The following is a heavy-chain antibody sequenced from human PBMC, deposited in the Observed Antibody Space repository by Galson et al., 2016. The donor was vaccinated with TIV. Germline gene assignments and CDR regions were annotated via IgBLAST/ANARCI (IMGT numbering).Heavy chain of an antibody. CDR1: GDIFTRHA. CDR3: ARAGGPHFDFLETLLDWFDP. CDR2: IVPAFGTP. V-gene: IGHV1-69*13. D-gene: IGHD3-9*01. J-gene: IGHJ5*02. Sequence: SVKVSCKVTGDIFTRHAINWVRQGPGRGLEWLGGIVPAFGTPKYALKFQSRVTITADEPTSTAYLEVSRLKSDDTAIYYCARAGGPHFDFLETLLDWFDPWGQGTLVTVSS.